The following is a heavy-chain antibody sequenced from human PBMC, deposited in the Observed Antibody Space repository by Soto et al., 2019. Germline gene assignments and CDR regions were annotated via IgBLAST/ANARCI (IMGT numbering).Heavy chain of an antibody. V-gene: IGHV3-23*01. J-gene: IGHJ4*02. CDR1: GFTFSSYA. Sequence: EVQLLESGGGLVQPGGSLRLSCAASGFTFSSYAMSWVRQAPGKGLEWVSAISGSGGSTYYADSVKGRFTISRDNSKNTLYLQMNSLRAEDTAVYYCARGRGYSYGPYYFDYWGQGTLVTVSS. CDR3: ARGRGYSYGPYYFDY. D-gene: IGHD5-18*01. CDR2: ISGSGGST.